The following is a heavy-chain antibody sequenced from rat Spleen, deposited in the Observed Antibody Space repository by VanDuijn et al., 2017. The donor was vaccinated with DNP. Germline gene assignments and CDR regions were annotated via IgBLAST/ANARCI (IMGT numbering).Heavy chain of an antibody. Sequence: EVQLVESGGGLVQPGRSLSLSCAVSGFTLSNYGMHWIRQAPTKGLEWVASIIYDGSTTYYRDSVKGRFTISRDNAKSTLYLQMDSLRSEDTATYYCATHNYYFDYWGQGVMVTVSS. V-gene: IGHV5S10*01. D-gene: IGHD1-11*01. CDR1: GFTLSNYG. CDR3: ATHNYYFDY. J-gene: IGHJ2*01. CDR2: IIYDGSTT.